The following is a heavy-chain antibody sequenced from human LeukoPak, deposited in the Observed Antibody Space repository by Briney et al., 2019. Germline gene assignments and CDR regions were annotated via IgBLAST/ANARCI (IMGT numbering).Heavy chain of an antibody. D-gene: IGHD6-6*01. J-gene: IGHJ6*03. CDR3: ARDGVEYSSSSYYYYYMDV. CDR2: IYYSGST. Sequence: SETLSLTCTVSGGSINSYYWSWIRQPPGKGLEWIGYIYYSGSTNYNPSLKSRVTISVDTSKNQFSLKLSSVTAADTAVYYCARDGVEYSSSSYYYYYMDVWGKGTTVTVSS. CDR1: GGSINSYY. V-gene: IGHV4-59*12.